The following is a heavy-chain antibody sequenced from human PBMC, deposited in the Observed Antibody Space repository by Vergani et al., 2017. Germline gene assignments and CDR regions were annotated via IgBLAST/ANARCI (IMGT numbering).Heavy chain of an antibody. Sequence: QVLLVLSGSEVRMTGASVKVSCPVSGYSIPELTIHWVRRAPGQGLEWMGGFDPEHGEVTFTHHIQGRVNMTEDRPTDTSYIELSRLRTEDTALYYCAIVTDYYESSSYYFDYWGQGTLVTVSS. CDR2: FDPEHGEV. CDR3: AIVTDYYESSSYYFDY. J-gene: IGHJ4*02. D-gene: IGHD3-22*01. V-gene: IGHV1-24*01. CDR1: GYSIPELT.